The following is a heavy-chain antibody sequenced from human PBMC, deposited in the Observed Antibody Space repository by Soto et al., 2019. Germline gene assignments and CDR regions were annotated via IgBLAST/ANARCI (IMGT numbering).Heavy chain of an antibody. Sequence: PGGSLRLSCAASGFTFSSYAMSWVRQAPGKGLEWVSAISGSGGSTYYADSVKGRFTISRDNSKNTLYLQMNSLRAEDTAVYYCAKGRITIFGVVILQSVWGQGTLVPVSS. CDR1: GFTFSSYA. V-gene: IGHV3-23*01. J-gene: IGHJ4*02. CDR2: ISGSGGST. D-gene: IGHD3-3*01. CDR3: AKGRITIFGVVILQSV.